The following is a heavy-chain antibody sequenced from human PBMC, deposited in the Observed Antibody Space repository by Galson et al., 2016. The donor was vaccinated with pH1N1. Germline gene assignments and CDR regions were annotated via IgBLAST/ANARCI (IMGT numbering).Heavy chain of an antibody. CDR1: GDTFSKFG. J-gene: IGHJ6*02. V-gene: IGHV1-69*13. CDR2: IIPLYGTT. CDR3: ARSACINGICHKDYYGMDV. D-gene: IGHD2-8*01. Sequence: SVKVSCKAPGDTFSKFGISWVRQAPGQGLEWMGRIIPLYGTTNYAPKFQGRVTITADESTSTAYLEMSSLRSEDTAVYYCARSACINGICHKDYYGMDVWGQGTSVTVSS.